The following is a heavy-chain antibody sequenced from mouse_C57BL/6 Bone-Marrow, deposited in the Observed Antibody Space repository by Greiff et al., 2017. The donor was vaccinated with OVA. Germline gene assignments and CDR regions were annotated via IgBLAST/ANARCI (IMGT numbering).Heavy chain of an antibody. Sequence: EVMLVESGPGLAKPSQTLSLTCSVTGYSITSDYWNWIRKFPGNKLEYMGYISYSGSTYYNPSLKSRISITRDTSKNQYYLQLNSVTTEDTATYYCARYTSYGSSYVGAMDYWGQGTSVTVSS. V-gene: IGHV3-8*01. CDR1: GYSITSDY. CDR3: ARYTSYGSSYVGAMDY. D-gene: IGHD1-1*01. CDR2: ISYSGST. J-gene: IGHJ4*01.